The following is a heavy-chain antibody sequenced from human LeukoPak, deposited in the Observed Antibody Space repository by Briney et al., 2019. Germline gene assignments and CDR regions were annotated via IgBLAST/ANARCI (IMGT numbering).Heavy chain of an antibody. Sequence: GTSVKVSCKASGFTFTSSAMQWVRQARGQRLEWIGWIVVGSGNTNYAQKFQERVTITREMSTSPAYMELSSLGSEDTAVNYCAADFYRTQVFDYWGQGTLVTVSS. J-gene: IGHJ4*02. CDR2: IVVGSGNT. CDR1: GFTFTSSA. D-gene: IGHD2/OR15-2a*01. V-gene: IGHV1-58*02. CDR3: AADFYRTQVFDY.